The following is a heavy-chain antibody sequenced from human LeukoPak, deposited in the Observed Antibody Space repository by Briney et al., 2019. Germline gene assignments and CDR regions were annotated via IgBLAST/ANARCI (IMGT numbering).Heavy chain of an antibody. J-gene: IGHJ4*02. CDR1: GSTFTSYG. D-gene: IGHD6-19*01. CDR2: ISTYNGNT. Sequence: GASVSVSYTASGSTFTSYGISWVRQAPGQGLEWMGWISTYNGNTNNAQKLQGRVSMTTDTSTSTAYMELRSVRSDDTAVYYCARSSLAVAGSVFDYWGQGTLVTVSS. V-gene: IGHV1-18*01. CDR3: ARSSLAVAGSVFDY.